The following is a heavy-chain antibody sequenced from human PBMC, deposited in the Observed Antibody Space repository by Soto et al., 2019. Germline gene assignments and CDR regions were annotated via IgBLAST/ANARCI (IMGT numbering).Heavy chain of an antibody. CDR2: IYYSGST. D-gene: IGHD2-21*02. J-gene: IGHJ5*02. CDR3: ARSIVVVTARIGFWFDP. Sequence: PSETLSLTCTVSGGSISSGDYYWSWIRQPPGKGLEWIGYIYYSGSTYYNPSLKSRVTISVDTSKNQFSLKLSSVTAADTAVYYCARSIVVVTARIGFWFDPWGQGTLVTVSS. V-gene: IGHV4-30-4*01. CDR1: GGSISSGDYY.